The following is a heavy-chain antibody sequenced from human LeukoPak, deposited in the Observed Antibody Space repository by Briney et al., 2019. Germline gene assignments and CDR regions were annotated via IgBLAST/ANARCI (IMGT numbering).Heavy chain of an antibody. D-gene: IGHD6-19*01. CDR1: GFTFSSYA. J-gene: IGHJ4*02. CDR2: ISYDGSNK. CDR3: ARAVEQWLADY. V-gene: IGHV3-30*04. Sequence: GGSLRLSCAASGFTFSSYAMHWVRQAPGKGLEWVAVISYDGSNKYYADSVKGRFTISRDNSKNTLYLQMNSLRAEDTAVYYCARAVEQWLADYWGQGTLVTVSS.